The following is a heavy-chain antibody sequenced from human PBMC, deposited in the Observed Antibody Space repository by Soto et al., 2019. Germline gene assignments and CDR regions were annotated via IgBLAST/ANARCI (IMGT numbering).Heavy chain of an antibody. CDR2: LSGPGDTA. CDR3: AKVDTLGVVITTPFDY. Sequence: EVQLLESGGGLVQPGGSLRLSCAASGFSFSTYAMSWVRQAPGKGLEWVSALSGPGDTAYYADSVKGRFTISRDNSRNTPYLQMNSLRAEDTAVYYCAKVDTLGVVITTPFDYWGQGTLVTVSS. J-gene: IGHJ4*02. V-gene: IGHV3-23*01. D-gene: IGHD3-3*01. CDR1: GFSFSTYA.